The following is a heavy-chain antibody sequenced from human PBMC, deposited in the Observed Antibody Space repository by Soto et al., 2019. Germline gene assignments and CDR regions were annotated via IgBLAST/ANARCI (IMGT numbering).Heavy chain of an antibody. CDR2: IKQDGSDN. CDR1: GFTFSNYW. Sequence: EVQLVESGGGLVQPGGSLRLSCVASGFTFSNYWMSWVRQAPGKGLEWVANIKQDGSDNYYVDSVKGRFTISRDNAKNSLSLQMNSLGAEDTAVYYCARISSLAAAVWGQGTVVTVSS. CDR3: ARISSLAAAV. V-gene: IGHV3-7*01. J-gene: IGHJ3*01. D-gene: IGHD6-13*01.